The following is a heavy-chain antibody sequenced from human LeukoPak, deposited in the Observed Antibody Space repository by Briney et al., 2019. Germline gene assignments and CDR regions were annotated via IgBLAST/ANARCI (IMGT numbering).Heavy chain of an antibody. J-gene: IGHJ6*03. CDR1: GGSISSSSYD. CDR2: IYYSNST. V-gene: IGHV4-39*07. CDR3: AREITIFGVVIKGYYYYYMDV. Sequence: SETLSRTCTFSGGSISSSSYDWGWIRQPPGKGLGWIASIYYSNSTYYNPSLKSRVTISVDTSKNQFSLKLSSVTAADTAVYYCAREITIFGVVIKGYYYYYMDVWGKGTAVSVSS. D-gene: IGHD3-3*01.